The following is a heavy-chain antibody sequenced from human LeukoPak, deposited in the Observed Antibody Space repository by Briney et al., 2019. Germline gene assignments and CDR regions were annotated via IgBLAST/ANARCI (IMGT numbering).Heavy chain of an antibody. D-gene: IGHD2-21*01. J-gene: IGHJ4*02. CDR2: INPSGGSP. CDR3: ARRSGGDSRYFDN. Sequence: ASVTVSCKASVYTFTYYYMHWVRQAPGQGLEWMGIINPSGGSPTYAQKFQGRVTITSDTSTRTVYMELSSLRSEDTAVYYCARRSGGDSRYFDNWGQGTLVTVSS. CDR1: VYTFTYYY. V-gene: IGHV1-46*01.